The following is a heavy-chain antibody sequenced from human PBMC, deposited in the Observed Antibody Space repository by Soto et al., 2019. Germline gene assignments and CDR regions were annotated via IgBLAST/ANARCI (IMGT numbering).Heavy chain of an antibody. CDR2: INPNSGNI. V-gene: IGHV1-8*01. J-gene: IGHJ4*02. CDR3: ARGRASWSYCLLDY. D-gene: IGHD3-10*01. CDR1: GDTFTTYD. Sequence: ASVKVSCKASGDTFTTYDINWVRQATGHGLEWMGWINPNSGNIGYAQRFQGRVTMTRDTAIRTAYMEVSSLRSDDPAVYYCARGRASWSYCLLDYWGQGTLVTVSS.